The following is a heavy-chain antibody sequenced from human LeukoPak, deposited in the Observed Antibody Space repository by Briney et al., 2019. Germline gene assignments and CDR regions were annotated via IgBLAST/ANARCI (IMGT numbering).Heavy chain of an antibody. V-gene: IGHV3-20*04. CDR2: INWNGGST. J-gene: IGHJ4*02. CDR3: AKLGGSYYYFDY. D-gene: IGHD1-26*01. CDR1: GFTFDDYG. Sequence: GGSLRLSCAASGFTFDDYGMSWVRQAPGKGLEWVSGINWNGGSTGYADSVKGRFTISRDNAKNSLYLQMNSLRAEDTALYYCAKLGGSYYYFDYWGQGTLVTVSS.